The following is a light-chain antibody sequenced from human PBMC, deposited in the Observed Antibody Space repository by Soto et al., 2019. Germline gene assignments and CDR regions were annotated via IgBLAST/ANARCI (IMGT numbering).Light chain of an antibody. J-gene: IGLJ1*01. V-gene: IGLV2-23*02. CDR3: CSYARSSPLLYF. CDR2: EVS. Sequence: QSALTQPASVSGSPGQSITISCTGTSSDVGSYNVVSWYQQHPGKAPKLMIYEVSKRPSGVSNRFSGPKSGNTASLTISGLQAEDEADYYSCSYARSSPLLYFXGTGTKVTVL. CDR1: SSDVGSYNV.